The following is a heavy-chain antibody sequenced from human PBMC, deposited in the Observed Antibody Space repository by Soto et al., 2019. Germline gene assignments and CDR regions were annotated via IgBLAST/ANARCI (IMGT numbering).Heavy chain of an antibody. CDR2: ITGSGGST. D-gene: IGHD4-17*01. CDR3: AKDRYGDYGGIDY. Sequence: HPGGSLRPSCAASGFTFSTYAMIWVRQAPGKGLEWVSVITGSGGSTYYADSVKGRFTISRDTSKNTLFLQMNSLRAEDTAVYYCAKDRYGDYGGIDYWGQGTMVTVS. CDR1: GFTFSTYA. V-gene: IGHV3-23*01. J-gene: IGHJ4*02.